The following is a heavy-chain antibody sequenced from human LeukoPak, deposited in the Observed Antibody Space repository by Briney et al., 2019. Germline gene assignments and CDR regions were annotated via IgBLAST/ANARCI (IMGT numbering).Heavy chain of an antibody. Sequence: SETLSLTCTVSGGSISSSSYYWGWIRQPPGKGLGWIGSIYYSGTTYYNASLKSRVTISVDTSKNQFSLRLSSVTATDTSVYYCARLNKPGWFDPWGQGTLVTVSS. CDR1: GGSISSSSYY. J-gene: IGHJ5*02. D-gene: IGHD1-14*01. CDR3: ARLNKPGWFDP. CDR2: IYYSGTT. V-gene: IGHV4-39*01.